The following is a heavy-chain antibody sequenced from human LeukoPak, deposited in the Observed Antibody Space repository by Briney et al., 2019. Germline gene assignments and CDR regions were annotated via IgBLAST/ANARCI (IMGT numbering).Heavy chain of an antibody. D-gene: IGHD4-17*01. CDR3: ARDPLVRTVTTVPYYFDY. Sequence: GGSLRLSCAASGFTFSSYEMNWVHQAPGKGLEWVSYISSSGSTIYYADSVKGRFTISRDNAKNSLYLQMNSLRAEDTAVYYCARDPLVRTVTTVPYYFDYWGQGTLVTVSS. J-gene: IGHJ4*02. CDR2: ISSSGSTI. V-gene: IGHV3-48*03. CDR1: GFTFSSYE.